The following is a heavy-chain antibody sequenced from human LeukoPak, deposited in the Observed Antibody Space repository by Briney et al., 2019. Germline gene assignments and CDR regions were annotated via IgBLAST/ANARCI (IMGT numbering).Heavy chain of an antibody. V-gene: IGHV1-69*04. CDR2: IIPILGIA. CDR3: ARALGEDYDSSGYHLPYFDY. D-gene: IGHD3-22*01. CDR1: GGTFSSYA. J-gene: IGHJ4*02. Sequence: GASVKVSCKASGGTFSSYAISWVRQAPGQGLEWMGRIIPILGIANYAQKFQGRVTITADKSTSTAYMELSSLRSEDTAVYYCARALGEDYDSSGYHLPYFDYWGQGTLVTVSS.